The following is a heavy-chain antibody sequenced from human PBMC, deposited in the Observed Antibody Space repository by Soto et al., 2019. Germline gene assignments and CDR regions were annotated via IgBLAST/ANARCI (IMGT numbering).Heavy chain of an antibody. D-gene: IGHD3-9*01. Sequence: PSETLSLTCTVSGGSISNYYWSWIRQPPGKGLEWIVYFYYTGITNYNPSLKSRISMSVDTSKNQFSLKLSSVTAEDTALYYCAKDSPSLSYDILTTFDYWGQGTLVTVSS. J-gene: IGHJ4*02. CDR3: AKDSPSLSYDILTTFDY. V-gene: IGHV4-59*12. CDR2: FYYTGIT. CDR1: GGSISNYY.